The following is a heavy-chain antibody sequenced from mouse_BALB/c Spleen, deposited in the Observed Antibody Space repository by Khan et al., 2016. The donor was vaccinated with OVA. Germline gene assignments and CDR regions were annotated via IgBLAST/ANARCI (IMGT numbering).Heavy chain of an antibody. Sequence: VQVVESGPGLVAPSQSLSITCTISGFSLTNYGVHWVRQPPGKGLEWLVVIWHDGSTTYNSALKSRLTISKDKSKSQVFLKMNSLQTDDTAMYFCARQPYYHYNVMDYWGQGTSVTVSS. D-gene: IGHD2-10*01. CDR2: IWHDGST. CDR3: ARQPYYHYNVMDY. V-gene: IGHV2-6-1*01. J-gene: IGHJ4*01. CDR1: GFSLTNYG.